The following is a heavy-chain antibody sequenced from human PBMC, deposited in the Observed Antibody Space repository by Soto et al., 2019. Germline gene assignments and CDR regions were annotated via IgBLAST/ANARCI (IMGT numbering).Heavy chain of an antibody. CDR2: ISGSGGST. Sequence: GGSLRLSCAASGFTFSSYAMSWVRQAPGKGLEWVSAISGSGGSTYYADSVKGRFTISRDNSKNTLYLQMNSLRAEDTAVYYCAKVERWLQLRYSDYWGQGTLVTVSS. CDR1: GFTFSSYA. V-gene: IGHV3-23*01. D-gene: IGHD5-12*01. J-gene: IGHJ4*02. CDR3: AKVERWLQLRYSDY.